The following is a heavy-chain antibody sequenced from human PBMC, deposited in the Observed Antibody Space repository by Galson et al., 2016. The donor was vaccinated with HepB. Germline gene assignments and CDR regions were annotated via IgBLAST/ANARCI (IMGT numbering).Heavy chain of an antibody. CDR3: ARMKNYYYGMDV. V-gene: IGHV2-70*01. Sequence: PALVKPTQTLTLTCTLSGFSLSTSGMCVSWIRQPPGKALEWLALIDWDEDKYYSTSLKTRLTISKDTSKNQVVLTMTNMDPVDTATYYCARMKNYYYGMDVRGQGTTVTVSS. CDR1: GFSLSTSGMC. CDR2: IDWDEDK. J-gene: IGHJ6*02.